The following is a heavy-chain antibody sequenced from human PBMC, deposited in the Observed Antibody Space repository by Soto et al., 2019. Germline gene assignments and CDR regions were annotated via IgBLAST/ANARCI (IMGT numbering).Heavy chain of an antibody. D-gene: IGHD5-18*01. CDR2: ISGSGGST. CDR3: AKVLGYIQLWERGFDY. V-gene: IGHV3-23*01. CDR1: GFTFSSYA. Sequence: EVQLLESGGGLVQPGGSLRLSCAASGFTFSSYAMSWVRQAPGKGLEWVSAISGSGGSTYYADSVKGRFTISRDNSKNTLYLQMNSLRAEDTAVYYCAKVLGYIQLWERGFDYWGQGTLVTVSS. J-gene: IGHJ4*02.